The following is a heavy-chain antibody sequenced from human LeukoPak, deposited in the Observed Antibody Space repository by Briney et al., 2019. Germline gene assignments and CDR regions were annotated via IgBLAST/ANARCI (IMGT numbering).Heavy chain of an antibody. J-gene: IGHJ4*02. Sequence: ASVKVSCKASGYTFTSYYMHWVRQAPGQGLEWMGWINPNSGGTNYAQKFQGRVTMTRDTSISTAYMELSRLRSDDTAVYYCARDYGSGSYLFDYWGQGTLVTVSS. V-gene: IGHV1-2*02. CDR1: GYTFTSYY. CDR3: ARDYGSGSYLFDY. D-gene: IGHD3-10*01. CDR2: INPNSGGT.